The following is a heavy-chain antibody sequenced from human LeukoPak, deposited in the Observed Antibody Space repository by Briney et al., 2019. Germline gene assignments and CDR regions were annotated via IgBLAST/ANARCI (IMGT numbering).Heavy chain of an antibody. Sequence: PGGSLRLSCAASGFSFSSSAMHWVRQAPGKGLEWVAVISYDGSNKYYADSVKGRFTISRDNSKNTLYLQMNSLRAEDTAVYYCAKAWGLWFGELHDAFDIWGQGTMVTVSS. CDR3: AKAWGLWFGELHDAFDI. CDR1: GFSFSSSA. J-gene: IGHJ3*02. CDR2: ISYDGSNK. D-gene: IGHD3-10*01. V-gene: IGHV3-30-3*01.